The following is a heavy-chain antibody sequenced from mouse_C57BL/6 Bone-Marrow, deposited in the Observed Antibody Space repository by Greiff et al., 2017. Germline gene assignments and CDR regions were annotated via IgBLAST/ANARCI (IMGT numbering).Heavy chain of an antibody. CDR2: ISYDGSN. J-gene: IGHJ3*01. V-gene: IGHV3-6*01. CDR1: GYSITRGYI. D-gene: IGHD3-3*01. Sequence: VQLQQSGPGLVKPSQSLSLTCSVTGYSITRGYIWYWIRTFPGNKLERMGYISYDGSNNYNPSLKNRISITRDTSKNQFFLKLKSVTTEDTATYYCASGQRGFAYWGQGTLVTVSS. CDR3: ASGQRGFAY.